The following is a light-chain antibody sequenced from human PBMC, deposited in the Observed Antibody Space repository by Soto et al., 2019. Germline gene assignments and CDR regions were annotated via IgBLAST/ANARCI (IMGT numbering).Light chain of an antibody. V-gene: IGKV1-39*01. CDR3: QQSYSTPFT. Sequence: DIQMTQSPSSLSASVGDRVPITCRASQSISSYLTWYQQKPGKAPQLLIYAASSLQSGVPSRFSGSGSGTDFTLTISSLQPEDFATYYCQQSYSTPFTFGPGTKVDIK. CDR1: QSISSY. J-gene: IGKJ3*01. CDR2: AAS.